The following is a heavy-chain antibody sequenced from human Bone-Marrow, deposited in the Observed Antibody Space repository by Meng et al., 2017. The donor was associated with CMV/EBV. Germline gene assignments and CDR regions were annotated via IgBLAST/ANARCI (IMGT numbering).Heavy chain of an antibody. D-gene: IGHD4-17*01. J-gene: IGHJ4*02. CDR3: ARGWGGDQEAIDY. V-gene: IGHV1-69*01. CDR2: IIPIFGTR. Sequence: KASGGTFSSYAISWVRQAPGQGLEWMGVIIPIFGTRNYAQKFRGRVTITADESTSTAYMELSSLRSEDTAVYYCARGWGGDQEAIDYWGQGTLVTVSS. CDR1: GGTFSSYA.